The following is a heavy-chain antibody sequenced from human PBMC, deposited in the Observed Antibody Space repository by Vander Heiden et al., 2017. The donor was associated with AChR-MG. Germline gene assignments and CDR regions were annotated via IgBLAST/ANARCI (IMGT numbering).Heavy chain of an antibody. Sequence: QVQLVESGGGVVPTVRSLTLSCAASGLTLSSYAMHWVRQAPGKGVEWVAVISYDGSNKYYADSVKGRFTISRDNSKNTLYLQMNSLRAEDTAVYYCARTYYYDSSGLKAAFDIWGQGTMVTVSS. CDR2: ISYDGSNK. CDR3: ARTYYYDSSGLKAAFDI. CDR1: GLTLSSYA. V-gene: IGHV3-30-3*01. D-gene: IGHD3-22*01. J-gene: IGHJ3*02.